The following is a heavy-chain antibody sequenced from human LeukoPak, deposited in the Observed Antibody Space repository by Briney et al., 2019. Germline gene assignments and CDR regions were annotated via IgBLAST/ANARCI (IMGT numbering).Heavy chain of an antibody. D-gene: IGHD6-19*01. V-gene: IGHV1-18*01. CDR1: GYTFTSYG. J-gene: IGHJ3*02. CDR3: ATYSSGWRTYDAFDI. Sequence: GASVKVSCKASGYTFTSYGISWVRQAPGQGLEWMGWISAYNGNTNYAQKLQGRVTMTTDTSTSTAYMELRSLRSDDTAVYYCATYSSGWRTYDAFDIWGQGTMVTVSS. CDR2: ISAYNGNT.